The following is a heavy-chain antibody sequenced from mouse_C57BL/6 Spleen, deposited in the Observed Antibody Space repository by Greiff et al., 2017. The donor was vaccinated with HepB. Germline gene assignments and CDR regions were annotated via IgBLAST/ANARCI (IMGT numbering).Heavy chain of an antibody. Sequence: EVQLQQSGPELVKPGASVKISCKASGYSFTGYYMNWVKQSPEKSLEWIGEINPSTGGTTYNQKFKAKATLTVDKSSSTAYMQLKRLTSEDSAVYYCARSIKDYFDYWGQGTTLTVSS. CDR3: ARSIKDYFDY. CDR1: GYSFTGYY. V-gene: IGHV1-42*01. D-gene: IGHD2-4*01. J-gene: IGHJ2*01. CDR2: INPSTGGT.